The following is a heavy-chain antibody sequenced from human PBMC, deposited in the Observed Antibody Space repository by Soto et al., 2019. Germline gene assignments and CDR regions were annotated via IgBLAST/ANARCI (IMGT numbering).Heavy chain of an antibody. Sequence: GGSLRLSCAASGFTFSSYAMSWVRQAPGKGLEWVSAISGSGGSTYYADSVKGQLTISRDNSKHTLYLQMNSLRAEDTAVYYCAKDYYDSSGYYYVDDAFDIWGQGTMVTVSS. CDR2: ISGSGGST. D-gene: IGHD3-22*01. CDR1: GFTFSSYA. J-gene: IGHJ3*02. CDR3: AKDYYDSSGYYYVDDAFDI. V-gene: IGHV3-23*01.